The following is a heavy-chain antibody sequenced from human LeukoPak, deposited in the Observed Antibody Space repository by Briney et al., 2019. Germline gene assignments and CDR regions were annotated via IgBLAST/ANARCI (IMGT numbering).Heavy chain of an antibody. J-gene: IGHJ4*02. D-gene: IGHD6-19*01. CDR2: VKQDGTEK. CDR3: VRISTAVAGADY. CDR1: GFRFGRDW. Sequence: GGSLRLTCVASGFRFGRDWISWVRQAPGKGLEWVACVKQDGTEKNYVVSVWGRFTVSRDNAESFLFLQMDSLRADDTAAYYCVRISTAVAGADYWGQGTLLTVSS. V-gene: IGHV3-7*01.